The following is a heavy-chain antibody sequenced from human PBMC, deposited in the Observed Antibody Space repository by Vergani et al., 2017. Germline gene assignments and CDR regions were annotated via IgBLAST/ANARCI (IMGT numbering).Heavy chain of an antibody. CDR3: ARDQEAGGDYVDY. CDR2: IYHSGST. D-gene: IGHD6-19*01. J-gene: IGHJ4*02. CDR1: GYSISSGYY. Sequence: QVQLQESGPGLVKPSETLSLTCTVSGYSISSGYYWGWIRKPPGKGLEWIGSIYHSGSTYYNPSLKSRVTISVDTSKNQFSLKLSSVTAADTAVYYCARDQEAGGDYVDYWGQGTLVTVSS. V-gene: IGHV4-38-2*02.